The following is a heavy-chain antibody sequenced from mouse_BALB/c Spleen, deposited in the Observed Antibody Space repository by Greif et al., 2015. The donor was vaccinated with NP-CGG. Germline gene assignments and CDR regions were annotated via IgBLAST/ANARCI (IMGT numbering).Heavy chain of an antibody. V-gene: IGHV1S130*01. J-gene: IGHJ2*01. CDR2: IHPNSGNT. D-gene: IGHD4-1*01. Sequence: QVQLKQSGSVLVRPGASVKLSCKASGYTFTSSWMHWAKQRPGQGLEWIGEIHPNSGNTNYNEKFKGKATLTVDTSSSTAYVDLSSLTSEDSAVYYCARDWYFDYWGQGTTLTVSS. CDR3: ARDWYFDY. CDR1: GYTFTSSW.